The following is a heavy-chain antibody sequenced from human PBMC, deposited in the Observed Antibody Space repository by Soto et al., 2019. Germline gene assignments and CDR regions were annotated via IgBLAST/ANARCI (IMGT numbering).Heavy chain of an antibody. J-gene: IGHJ6*02. D-gene: IGHD3-22*01. CDR1: GYTFTSYG. V-gene: IGHV1-18*01. CDR3: ARESSGYGGYYYYGMDV. CDR2: ISAYNGNT. Sequence: ASVKVSCKASGYTFTSYGISWVRQAPGQGLEWMGWISAYNGNTNYAQKLQGRVTMTTDTSTSTANMEVSRLTSDDTAVYYCARESSGYGGYYYYGMDVWGQGTTVTVSS.